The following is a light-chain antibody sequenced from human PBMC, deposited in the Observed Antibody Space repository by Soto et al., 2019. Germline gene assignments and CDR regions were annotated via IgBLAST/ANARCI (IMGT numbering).Light chain of an antibody. CDR1: SSDVGGYNY. CDR3: SSYTSGSPWV. J-gene: IGLJ3*02. Sequence: QSALTQPASVSGSPGQSITISCTGTSSDVGGYNYVSWYQQHPGKAPKLMIYEVSNRPSGVSNRFSGSKSGNTASLTISGLQAEDEAYYYCSSYTSGSPWVFGGGTKLTVL. CDR2: EVS. V-gene: IGLV2-14*01.